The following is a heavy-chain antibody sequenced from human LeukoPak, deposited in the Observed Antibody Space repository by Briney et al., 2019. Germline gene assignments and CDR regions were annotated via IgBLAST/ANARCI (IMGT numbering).Heavy chain of an antibody. D-gene: IGHD2-21*02. CDR2: IKQDGSEK. CDR3: ARALGVSGGDCYSDY. Sequence: GGSLRLSCAASGFTFSSYWMSWVRQAPGKGLEWVANIKQDGSEKYYVDSVKGRFTISRDNAKNSLYLQMNSLRAEDTAVYYCARALGVSGGDCYSDYWGQGTLVTVPS. CDR1: GFTFSSYW. V-gene: IGHV3-7*01. J-gene: IGHJ4*02.